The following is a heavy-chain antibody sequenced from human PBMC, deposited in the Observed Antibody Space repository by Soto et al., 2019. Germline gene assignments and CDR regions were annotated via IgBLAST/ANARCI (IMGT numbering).Heavy chain of an antibody. CDR2: IYYSGST. D-gene: IGHD1-26*01. CDR3: TRGGPVGRFDY. V-gene: IGHV4-59*01. CDR1: GCSISSYY. Sequence: XETLSLTCTVSGCSISSYYWSWIRQPPGKGLEWIGYIYYSGSTNYNPSPKSRVTISLDTSKNQFSLKLSSVIAGDTAVYYCTRGGPVGRFDYWGQGTVVTVSS. J-gene: IGHJ4*02.